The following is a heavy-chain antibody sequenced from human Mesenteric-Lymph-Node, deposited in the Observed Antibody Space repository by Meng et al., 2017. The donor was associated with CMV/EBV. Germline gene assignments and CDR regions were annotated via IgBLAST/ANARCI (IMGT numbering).Heavy chain of an antibody. D-gene: IGHD2-8*01. V-gene: IGHV1-2*06. J-gene: IGHJ4*02. CDR3: AGGFGTDCSNSTCSKRDY. Sequence: TLAGHFVSWVRRAPRQELGWMGRINPDSGGADYAQKFQGRVTMTRDTSLNTAYMELSSLRSDDTAVYYCAGGFGTDCSNSTCSKRDYWGQGTLVTVSS. CDR2: INPDSGGA. CDR1: TLAGHF.